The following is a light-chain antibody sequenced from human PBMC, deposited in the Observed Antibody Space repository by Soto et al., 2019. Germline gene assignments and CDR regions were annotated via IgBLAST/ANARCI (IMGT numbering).Light chain of an antibody. V-gene: IGLV2-14*01. CDR3: SSYATSTAFL. Sequence: QSALTQPASVSGSPGQSLTISCTGTSSDVGLYDYVSWYQQHPGKAPRLIIYAISDRPSGVSDRFSGSKSGNTASLTISGLQAEDEADYYCSSYATSTAFLFGGGTPVTVL. CDR2: AIS. CDR1: SSDVGLYDY. J-gene: IGLJ2*01.